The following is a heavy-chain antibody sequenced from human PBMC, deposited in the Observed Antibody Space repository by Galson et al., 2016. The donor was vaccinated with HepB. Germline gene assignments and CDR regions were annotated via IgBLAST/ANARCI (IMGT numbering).Heavy chain of an antibody. CDR1: GLTFSSYA. J-gene: IGHJ3*02. CDR2: IWYDGSHK. Sequence: SLRLSCAASGLTFSSYAMNWVRQAPGKGLEWVTFIWYDGSHKYYADSVKGRFTISRDNSKSTLYLQMDSLRAEDTAIYYCARDRHDNSGDELDMSAFDIWGQGTMVTVSS. V-gene: IGHV3-33*08. CDR3: ARDRHDNSGDELDMSAFDI. D-gene: IGHD3-22*01.